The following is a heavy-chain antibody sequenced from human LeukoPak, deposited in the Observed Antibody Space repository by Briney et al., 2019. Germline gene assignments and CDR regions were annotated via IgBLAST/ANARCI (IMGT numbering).Heavy chain of an antibody. D-gene: IGHD4-17*01. Sequence: PGGSLRLSCAASGFTFNNYDMSWVRQAPGKGLEWVSSIYGGGETTYSADSAKGRFTISRDNSQNTLYLQMNSRSGGETAVYYCSRDYADYVGYFFFDYWGQGTLVTVSS. J-gene: IGHJ4*02. CDR3: SRDYADYVGYFFFDY. V-gene: IGHV3-23*01. CDR1: GFTFNNYD. CDR2: IYGGGETT.